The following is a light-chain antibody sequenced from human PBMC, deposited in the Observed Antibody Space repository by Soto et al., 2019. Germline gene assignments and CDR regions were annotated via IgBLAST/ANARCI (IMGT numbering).Light chain of an antibody. Sequence: QSVLTQPPSVSGAPWQRVTISCTGTSSNIGAGHAVHWYRQFPGAAPKLLIYGDTHRPSGVPDRFSASRSGDTATLTISRVDAGDEADYYCQVWASTAEFFVFGSGTKLTVL. V-gene: IGLV1-40*01. CDR2: GDT. J-gene: IGLJ1*01. CDR1: SSNIGAGHA. CDR3: QVWASTAEFFV.